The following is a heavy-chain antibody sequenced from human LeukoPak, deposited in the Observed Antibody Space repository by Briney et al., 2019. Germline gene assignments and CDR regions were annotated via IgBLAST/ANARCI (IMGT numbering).Heavy chain of an antibody. CDR1: GFTFSSYS. CDR3: ARGWYSSSWYEGSNWFDP. D-gene: IGHD6-13*01. V-gene: IGHV3-21*01. Sequence: GGSLRLSCAASGFTFSSYSMNWVRQAPGKGLRWGSSISGSSSYIYYADSVKGRFTISRDNAKNSLYLQMNSLRAEDTAVYYCARGWYSSSWYEGSNWFDPWGQGTLVTVSS. CDR2: ISGSSSYI. J-gene: IGHJ5*02.